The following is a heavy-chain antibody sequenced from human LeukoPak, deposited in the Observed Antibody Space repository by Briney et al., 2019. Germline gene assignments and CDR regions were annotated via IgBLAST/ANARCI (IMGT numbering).Heavy chain of an antibody. Sequence: ASVRVSSTPSVGTFTTYAISWVRQASGQGLEWMGRIIPILGIANYAQKFQGRVTITADKSTSTAYMELSSLRSEDTAVYYCARWGRYSSSFDYWGQGTLVTVSS. CDR1: VGTFTTYA. CDR3: ARWGRYSSSFDY. D-gene: IGHD6-6*01. V-gene: IGHV1-69*04. J-gene: IGHJ4*02. CDR2: IIPILGIA.